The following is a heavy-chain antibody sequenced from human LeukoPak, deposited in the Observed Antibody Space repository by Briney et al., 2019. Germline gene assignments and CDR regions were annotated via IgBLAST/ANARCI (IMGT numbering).Heavy chain of an antibody. CDR2: ISGSGGST. Sequence: GGSLRLSCAASGSTFSSYAMSWVRQAPGKGLEWVSAISGSGGSTYYADSVKGRFTISRDNSKNTLYLQMNSLRAEDTAVYYCAKSPSGGFGELRYFDYWGQGTLVTVSS. CDR1: GSTFSSYA. D-gene: IGHD3-10*01. V-gene: IGHV3-23*01. CDR3: AKSPSGGFGELRYFDY. J-gene: IGHJ4*02.